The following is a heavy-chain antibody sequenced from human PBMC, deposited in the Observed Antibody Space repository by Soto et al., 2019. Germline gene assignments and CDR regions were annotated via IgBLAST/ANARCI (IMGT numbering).Heavy chain of an antibody. Sequence: SETLSLTCAVYGGSFSGYYWSWIRQPPGKGLEWIGEINHSGSTNYNPSLKSRVTISVDTSKNQFSLKLSSVTAADTAVYYCASIGQRDIWGSYRYTKYFQHWGQGTLVTVSS. CDR2: INHSGST. V-gene: IGHV4-34*01. CDR1: GGSFSGYY. D-gene: IGHD3-16*02. J-gene: IGHJ1*01. CDR3: ASIGQRDIWGSYRYTKYFQH.